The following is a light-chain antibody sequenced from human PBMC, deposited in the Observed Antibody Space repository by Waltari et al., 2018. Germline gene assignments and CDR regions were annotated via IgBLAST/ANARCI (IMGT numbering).Light chain of an antibody. Sequence: DIQMTQSPSSLSSSVGDRVTITCWASQSISSYLNWYQLKTGKVPKSLIYAASSLQSGVPTRFSGSGSGTDFTLTVSSLQPEDFATYYCQQSYSTPQTFGQGTKLEIK. V-gene: IGKV1-39*01. J-gene: IGKJ2*01. CDR2: AAS. CDR3: QQSYSTPQT. CDR1: QSISSY.